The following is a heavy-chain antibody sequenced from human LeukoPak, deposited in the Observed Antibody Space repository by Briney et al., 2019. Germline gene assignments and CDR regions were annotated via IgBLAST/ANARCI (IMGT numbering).Heavy chain of an antibody. V-gene: IGHV1-18*01. J-gene: IGHJ5*02. CDR1: GYTFTSYG. CDR3: ARGGYYDILTGYRAQNWFDP. CDR2: ISAYNGNT. Sequence: ASVKVSCKASGYTFTSYGISWVRQAPGQGLEWMGWISAYNGNTNYAQKLQGRVTMTTDTSTSTAYMELRSLRSGDTAVYYCARGGYYDILTGYRAQNWFDPWGQGTLVTVSS. D-gene: IGHD3-9*01.